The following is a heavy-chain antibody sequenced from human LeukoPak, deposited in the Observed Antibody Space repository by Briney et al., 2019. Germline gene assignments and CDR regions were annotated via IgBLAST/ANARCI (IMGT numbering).Heavy chain of an antibody. CDR1: GGSISSYY. Sequence: SETLSLTCTVSGGSISSYYWNWIRQPPGKGLEWIGYIYYSGSTNYNPSLKSRVTISVDTSKNQFSLKLSSVTAADTAVYYCARQVYSSSWSYYFDYWGQGTLVTVSS. V-gene: IGHV4-59*08. CDR2: IYYSGST. D-gene: IGHD6-13*01. J-gene: IGHJ4*02. CDR3: ARQVYSSSWSYYFDY.